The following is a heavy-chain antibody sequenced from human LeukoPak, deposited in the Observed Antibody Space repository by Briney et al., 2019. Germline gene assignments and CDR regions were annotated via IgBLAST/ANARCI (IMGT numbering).Heavy chain of an antibody. V-gene: IGHV3-48*02. D-gene: IGHD3-10*01. J-gene: IGHJ3*01. CDR2: IKTDSTPR. CDR3: AREVHYGFDV. Sequence: GGALRLSWAASGFSFSDDPKNWVRQAPGKGLEGVSNIKTDSTPRSYADSVNGRFTISRDNAKNSLYLQMNSPRDENTAIYYCAREVHYGFDVWGQGTMVTVSS. CDR1: GFSFSDDP.